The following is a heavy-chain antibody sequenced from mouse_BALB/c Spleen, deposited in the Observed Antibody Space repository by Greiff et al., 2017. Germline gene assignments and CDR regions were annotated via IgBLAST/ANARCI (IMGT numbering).Heavy chain of an antibody. D-gene: IGHD4-1*01. Sequence: EVKLMESGPGLVKPSQTVSLTCTVTGISITTGNYRWSWIRQFPGNKLEWIGYIYYSGTITYNPSLTSRTTITRDTSKNQFFLEMNSLTAEDTATYYCARDAGRGGFAYWGQGTLVTVSA. CDR2: IYYSGTI. J-gene: IGHJ3*01. CDR1: GISITTGNYR. V-gene: IGHV3-5*02. CDR3: ARDAGRGGFAY.